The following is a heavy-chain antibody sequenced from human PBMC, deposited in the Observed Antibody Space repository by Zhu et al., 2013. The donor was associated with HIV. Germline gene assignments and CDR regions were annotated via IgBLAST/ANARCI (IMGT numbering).Heavy chain of an antibody. CDR1: GYTFTSYY. V-gene: IGHV1-46*01. Sequence: QVQLVQSGAEVKKPGASVKVSCKASGYTFTSYYMHWVRQAPGQGPEWMGIINPSGGSTSYAQKSQGRVTMTRDTSTSTVYMELSSLRSEDTAVYYCARGALLRFLESFGYYYYYGMDVWGQGTTVTVSS. CDR3: ARGALLRFLESFGYYYYYGMDV. J-gene: IGHJ6*02. CDR2: INPSGGST. D-gene: IGHD3-3*01.